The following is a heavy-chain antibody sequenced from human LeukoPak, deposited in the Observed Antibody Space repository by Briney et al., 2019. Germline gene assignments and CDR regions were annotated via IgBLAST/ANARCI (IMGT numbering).Heavy chain of an antibody. Sequence: SETLSLTCTVSGGSISSSYWSWIRQPPGKGLEWIGYIYYSGSTNYNPSLKSRVTISVDTSKNQFSLKLSSVTAADTAVYYCARGPEWELLGPSYFDYWGQGTLVTVSS. D-gene: IGHD1-26*01. J-gene: IGHJ4*02. CDR1: GGSISSSY. CDR2: IYYSGST. V-gene: IGHV4-59*08. CDR3: ARGPEWELLGPSYFDY.